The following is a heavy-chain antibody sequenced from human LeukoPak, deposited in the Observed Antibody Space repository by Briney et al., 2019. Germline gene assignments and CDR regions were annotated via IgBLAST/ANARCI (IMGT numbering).Heavy chain of an antibody. J-gene: IGHJ4*02. Sequence: AAVKVSCKASGYTFTRYGITWVRQAPGQGLEWMGWISAYNGNTNYAQKVQGRVTMAIDTSTSTAYMEMRSQRSDDTAVYYCARSQYDYIWGNYRTPDYWGQGTLVTVSS. V-gene: IGHV1-18*01. CDR1: GYTFTRYG. CDR2: ISAYNGNT. D-gene: IGHD3-16*02. CDR3: ARSQYDYIWGNYRTPDY.